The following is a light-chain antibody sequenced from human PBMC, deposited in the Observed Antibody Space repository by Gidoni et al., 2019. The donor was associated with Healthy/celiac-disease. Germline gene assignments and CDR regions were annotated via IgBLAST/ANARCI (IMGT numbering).Light chain of an antibody. CDR1: HDISNY. V-gene: IGKV1-33*01. CDR3: KQDDNLPRT. Sequence: DILMTQSPSSLSASVGDRVTITCQATHDISNYLNWYQQKPGKAPKLLISDASNLEKGVPSRFSGSGSGTDFTFTISSVEPEDIGTYYCKQDDNLPRTFGGGTKVEIK. J-gene: IGKJ4*01. CDR2: DAS.